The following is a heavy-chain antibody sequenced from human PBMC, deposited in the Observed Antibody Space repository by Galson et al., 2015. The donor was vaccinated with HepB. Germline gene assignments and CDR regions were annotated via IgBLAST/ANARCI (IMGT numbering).Heavy chain of an antibody. J-gene: IGHJ6*03. CDR3: ARGEKILTYYYYMDV. CDR1: GFTFSNVW. V-gene: IGHV4-34*01. CDR2: INHSGTT. Sequence: LRLSCAASGFTFSNVWMSWVRQPPGKGLEWIGEINHSGTTNYSPALKSRVSISVDTSKNQFSLNLSSVTAADTAVYYCARGEKILTYYYYMDVWGKGTTVTVSS. D-gene: IGHD2/OR15-2a*01.